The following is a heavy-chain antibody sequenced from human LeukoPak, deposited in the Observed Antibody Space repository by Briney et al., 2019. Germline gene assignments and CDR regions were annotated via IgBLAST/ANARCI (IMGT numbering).Heavy chain of an antibody. CDR1: GFSLSTSGMC. D-gene: IGHD3-16*01. V-gene: IGHV2-70*11. CDR2: LDRDDDK. CDR3: ARTTATMITLYYYYYMDV. J-gene: IGHJ6*03. Sequence: SGPTLVNPTQTLTLTCTFSGFSLSTSGMCVSWIRQPPGKALESLARLDRDDDKYYSTSLKTRPTIAKDPSKNQVVLTMTTMDPVDTATYYCARTTATMITLYYYYYMDVWGKGTTVTVSS.